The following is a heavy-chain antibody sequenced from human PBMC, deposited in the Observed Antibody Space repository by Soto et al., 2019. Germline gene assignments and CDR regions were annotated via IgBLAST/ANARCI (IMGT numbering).Heavy chain of an antibody. Sequence: TGGSLRLSCAASGFTFSSYGMHWVRQAPGKGLEWVAVIWYDGSNKYYADSVKGRFTISRDNSKNTLYLQMNSLRAEDTAVYYCARERCGGDCYEYYYYGMDVWGQGTTVTVSS. CDR1: GFTFSSYG. J-gene: IGHJ6*02. V-gene: IGHV3-33*01. CDR3: ARERCGGDCYEYYYYGMDV. CDR2: IWYDGSNK. D-gene: IGHD2-21*02.